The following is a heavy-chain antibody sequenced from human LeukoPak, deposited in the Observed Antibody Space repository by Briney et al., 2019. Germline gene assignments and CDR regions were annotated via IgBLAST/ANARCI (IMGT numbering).Heavy chain of an antibody. V-gene: IGHV3-21*01. CDR2: ISSSSSYI. Sequence: PGGSLRLSCAASGFTFSSYSMNWVRQAPGKGLEWVSSISSSSSYIYYADSVKGRFTISRDNAKNSLYLQMNSLRAEDTAVYYCARDAQYSGSFVPHPDAFDIWGQGTMVTVSS. D-gene: IGHD1-26*01. J-gene: IGHJ3*02. CDR3: ARDAQYSGSFVPHPDAFDI. CDR1: GFTFSSYS.